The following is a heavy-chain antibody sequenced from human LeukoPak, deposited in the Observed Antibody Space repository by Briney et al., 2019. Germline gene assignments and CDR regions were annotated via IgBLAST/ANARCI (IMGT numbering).Heavy chain of an antibody. Sequence: GGSLRLSCVGSGFTFSNYWMSWFRQAPGKGREWVGNIKEDGSEKHHVDSVRGRFTISRDNAKNSLYLQMNSLRADDTAVYHCARSKGWYSTDAFDIWGQGTMVTVSP. V-gene: IGHV3-7*01. D-gene: IGHD6-19*01. CDR3: ARSKGWYSTDAFDI. CDR1: GFTFSNYW. J-gene: IGHJ3*02. CDR2: IKEDGSEK.